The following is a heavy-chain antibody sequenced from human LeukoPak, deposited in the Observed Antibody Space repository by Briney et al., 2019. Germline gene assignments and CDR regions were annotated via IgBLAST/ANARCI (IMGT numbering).Heavy chain of an antibody. CDR3: AKGCDTNCFSSFDY. Sequence: RGSLRLSCAASGFTFSNYAMSWVRQAPGKGLEWVSTISGGGDGTYYADSVKGRFSISRDNSKSTLSLQMHSLRAEDTAVYFCAKGCDTNCFSSFDYWGQGTLVTVSS. D-gene: IGHD2-21*01. V-gene: IGHV3-23*01. J-gene: IGHJ4*02. CDR2: ISGGGDGT. CDR1: GFTFSNYA.